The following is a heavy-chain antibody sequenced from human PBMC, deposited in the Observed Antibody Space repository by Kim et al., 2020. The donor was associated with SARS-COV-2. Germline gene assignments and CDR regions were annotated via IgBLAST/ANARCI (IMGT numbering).Heavy chain of an antibody. J-gene: IGHJ4*02. CDR2: ISSSGSTI. CDR1: GFTFSSYE. D-gene: IGHD3-9*01. V-gene: IGHV3-48*03. Sequence: GGSLRLSCAASGFTFSSYEMNWVRQAPGKGLEWVSYISSSGSTIYYADSVKGRFTISRDNAKNSLYLQMNSLRAEDTAVYYCARLVITISGGEDYWGQGTLVTVSS. CDR3: ARLVITISGGEDY.